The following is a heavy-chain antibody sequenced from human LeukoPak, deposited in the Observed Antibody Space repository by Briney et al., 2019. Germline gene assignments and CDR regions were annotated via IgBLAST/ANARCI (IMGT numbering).Heavy chain of an antibody. D-gene: IGHD3-22*01. CDR3: AREDPEGVYDSSGYPHFGY. J-gene: IGHJ4*02. Sequence: ASVKVSCKASGYTFTSYGISWVRQAPGQGLEWMGWISAYNGNTNYAQKLQGRVTMTTDTSTSTAYMELRSLRSDDTAVYYCAREDPEGVYDSSGYPHFGYWGQGTLVTVSS. V-gene: IGHV1-18*01. CDR2: ISAYNGNT. CDR1: GYTFTSYG.